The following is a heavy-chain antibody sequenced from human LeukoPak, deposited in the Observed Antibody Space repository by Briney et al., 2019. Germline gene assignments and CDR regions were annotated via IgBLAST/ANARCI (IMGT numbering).Heavy chain of an antibody. Sequence: PGGSLRLSCAASGFTFSSYAMHWVRQAPGKGLEWVAVISYDGSNKYYADSVKGRFTISRDNSKNTLYLQMNSLRAEDTAVYYCARDRDQYYYGSGNDFDYWGQGTLVTASS. V-gene: IGHV3-30*04. J-gene: IGHJ4*02. CDR3: ARDRDQYYYGSGNDFDY. D-gene: IGHD3-10*01. CDR1: GFTFSSYA. CDR2: ISYDGSNK.